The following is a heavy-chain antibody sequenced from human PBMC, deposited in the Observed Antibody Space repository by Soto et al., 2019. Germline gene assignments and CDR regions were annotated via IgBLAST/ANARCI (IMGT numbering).Heavy chain of an antibody. V-gene: IGHV3-74*01. CDR2: INSDGSST. CDR3: ARDLFYYDFWSGNGNNWFDP. CDR1: GFTFSSYW. J-gene: IGHJ5*02. Sequence: GGSLRLSCAASGFTFSSYWMHWVRQAPGKGLVWVSRINSDGSSTSYADSVKGRFTISRDNAKNTLYLQMNSLRAEDTAVYYCARDLFYYDFWSGNGNNWFDPWGQGTLVTVSS. D-gene: IGHD3-3*01.